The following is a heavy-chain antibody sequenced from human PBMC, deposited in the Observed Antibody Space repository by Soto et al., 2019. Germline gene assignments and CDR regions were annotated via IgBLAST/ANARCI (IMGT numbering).Heavy chain of an antibody. CDR2: INHSGST. CDR1: GGSFSGYY. D-gene: IGHD1-26*01. Sequence: SETLSLTCAVYGGSFSGYYWSWIRQPPGKGLEWIGEINHSGSTNYNPSLKSRVTISVDTSKNQFSLKLSSVTAADTAVYYCARLTYLSGIYYYYGMDVWGQGTTVTVSS. V-gene: IGHV4-34*01. CDR3: ARLTYLSGIYYYYGMDV. J-gene: IGHJ6*02.